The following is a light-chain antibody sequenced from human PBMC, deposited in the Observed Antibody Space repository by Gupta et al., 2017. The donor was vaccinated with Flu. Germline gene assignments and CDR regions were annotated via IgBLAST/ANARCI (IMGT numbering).Light chain of an antibody. J-gene: IGLJ3*02. CDR3: SAWDSSRTAWV. Sequence: AGLTQPPSVSKGLRQTATLTCTGNSNNVGNEGAAWLQQHQGHPPKLLSYRNNNRPSGISERFSTSRSGNTASLTITGLQPEDEADYYCSAWDSSRTAWVFGGGTKLTVL. CDR2: RNN. CDR1: SNNVGNEG. V-gene: IGLV10-54*04.